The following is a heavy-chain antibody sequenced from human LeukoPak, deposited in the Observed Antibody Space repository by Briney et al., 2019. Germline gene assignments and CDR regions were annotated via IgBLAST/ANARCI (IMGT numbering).Heavy chain of an antibody. J-gene: IGHJ4*02. CDR1: GFTFSNYA. V-gene: IGHV3-23*01. D-gene: IGHD6-19*01. CDR2: MSGSGGST. CDR3: AKNQGQWLVPVDY. Sequence: GGSLRLSCAASGFTFSNYAMSWVRQAPGKGLEWVSSMSGSGGSTYYADSVKGRFTISRDNSKITLYLQMNNLRAEDTALYYCAKNQGQWLVPVDYWGRGTLVTVSS.